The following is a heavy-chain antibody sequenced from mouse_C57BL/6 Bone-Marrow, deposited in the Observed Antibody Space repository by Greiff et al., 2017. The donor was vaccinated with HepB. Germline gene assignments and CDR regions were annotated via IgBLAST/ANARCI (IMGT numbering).Heavy chain of an antibody. CDR1: GYSITSGYY. CDR3: ARSRDY. J-gene: IGHJ4*01. Sequence: DVKLQESGPGLVKPSQSLSLTCSVTGYSITSGYYWNWIRQFPGNKLEWMGYISYDGSNNYNPSLKNRISITRDTSKNQFFLKLNSVTTEDTATYYCARSRDYWGQGTSVTVSS. V-gene: IGHV3-6*01. CDR2: ISYDGSN.